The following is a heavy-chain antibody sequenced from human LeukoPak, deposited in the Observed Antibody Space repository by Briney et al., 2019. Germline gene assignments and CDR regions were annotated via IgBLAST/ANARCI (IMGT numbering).Heavy chain of an antibody. D-gene: IGHD2-2*01. CDR2: FYDTVST. V-gene: IGHV4-59*08. J-gene: IGHJ3*01. CDR1: GGSISSSY. Sequence: ASETLSLTCTVSGGSISSSYWSWIRQSPGKGLEWIGYFYDTVSTKYNPSLKRRVSISTDTSKNQVSLKLNSVTAADTAVYYCAXXGAXLXRGFCSSSXCYVDGLQTWGQGIMVSVSS. CDR3: AXXGAXLXRGFCSSSXCYVDGLQT.